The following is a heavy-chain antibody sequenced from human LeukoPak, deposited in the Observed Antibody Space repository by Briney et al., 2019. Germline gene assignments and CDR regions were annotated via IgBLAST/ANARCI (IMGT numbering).Heavy chain of an antibody. Sequence: SSETLSLTCTVSGASISTYYWSWIRQPPGKGLEWIGYIYYSGSTNYNPSLKSRVTISVDMSKNQFSLKLSSVTAADTAVYYCARAVQLERPPPLIDYYYMDVWGKGTTVTVSS. CDR3: ARAVQLERPPPLIDYYYMDV. CDR2: IYYSGST. CDR1: GASISTYY. D-gene: IGHD1-1*01. V-gene: IGHV4-59*01. J-gene: IGHJ6*03.